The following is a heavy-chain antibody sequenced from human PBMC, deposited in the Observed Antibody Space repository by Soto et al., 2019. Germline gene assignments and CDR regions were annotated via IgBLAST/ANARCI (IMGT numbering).Heavy chain of an antibody. J-gene: IGHJ4*01. CDR3: ARGLSYKGRDSHVYAFDAFDF. D-gene: IGHD2-8*01. CDR2: ISAYNGNT. V-gene: IGHV1-18*01. CDR1: GYTFTSYC. Sequence: ASVYVSCKASGYTFTSYCISWVRQAPGQWLELMGWISAYNGNTNYAQKLQGRVTMTTDRSTSTAYMELRSLRSDDTAVYYCARGLSYKGRDSHVYAFDAFDFWGPGTLVTDSS.